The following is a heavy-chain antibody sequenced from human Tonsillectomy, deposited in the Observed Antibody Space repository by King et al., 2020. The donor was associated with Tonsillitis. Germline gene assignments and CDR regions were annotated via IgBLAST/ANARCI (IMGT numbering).Heavy chain of an antibody. J-gene: IGHJ5*02. V-gene: IGHV4-39*01. CDR1: GGSISSSSYY. D-gene: IGHD2-15*01. CDR2: IYYSGST. Sequence: LQLQESGPGLVKPSETLSLTCTVSGGSISSSSYYWGWIRQPPGKGLEWIGSIYYSGSTYYNPSLKSRVTISVDTSKNQFSLKLSCVTAEDTAVYYCARRGYCSGGSCYPWWFDPWGQGTLVTVSS. CDR3: ARRGYCSGGSCYPWWFDP.